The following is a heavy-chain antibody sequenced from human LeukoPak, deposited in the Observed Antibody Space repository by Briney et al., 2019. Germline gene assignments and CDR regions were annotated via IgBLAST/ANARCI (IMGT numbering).Heavy chain of an antibody. V-gene: IGHV3-23*01. D-gene: IGHD3-22*01. CDR3: AKDELNYYDSSGCSGY. CDR1: GFTFGNYA. Sequence: GGSLRLSCAASGFTFGNYAMTWVRQAPGKGLEWVSSMSGSGSSTYFADSVKGRFTISRDNYKNTLYLQMNSLRAEDTAVYYCAKDELNYYDSSGCSGYWGQGTLVTVSS. J-gene: IGHJ4*02. CDR2: MSGSGSST.